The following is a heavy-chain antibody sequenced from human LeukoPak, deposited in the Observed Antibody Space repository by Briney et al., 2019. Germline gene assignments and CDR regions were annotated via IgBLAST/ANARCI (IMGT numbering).Heavy chain of an antibody. CDR2: ISSSGSTI. CDR1: GFTFSTYE. CDR3: ARPGSSWYRFDY. D-gene: IGHD6-13*01. Sequence: GGSLRLSCAASGFTFSTYEMTWVRQSPGKGLEWVSYISSSGSTIYYADSVKGRFTISRDNAKNTLYLQMNSLRAEDTAVYYCARPGSSWYRFDYWGQGTLVTVSS. V-gene: IGHV3-48*03. J-gene: IGHJ4*02.